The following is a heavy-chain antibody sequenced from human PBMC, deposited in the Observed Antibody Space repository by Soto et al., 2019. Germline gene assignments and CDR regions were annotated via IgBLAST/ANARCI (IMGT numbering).Heavy chain of an antibody. CDR3: ARVLYYGSGSYEGY. J-gene: IGHJ4*02. CDR1: GGTFSSYA. V-gene: IGHV1-69*13. D-gene: IGHD3-10*01. Sequence: ASVKVSCKASGGTFSSYAISWVRQAPGQGLEWMGGIIPIFGTANYAQKFQGRVTITADESTSTAYMELSSLRSEDTAVYYCARVLYYGSGSYEGYWGQGTLVTVSS. CDR2: IIPIFGTA.